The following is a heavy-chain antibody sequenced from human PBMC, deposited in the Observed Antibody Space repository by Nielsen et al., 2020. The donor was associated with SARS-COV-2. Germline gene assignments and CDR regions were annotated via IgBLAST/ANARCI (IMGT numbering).Heavy chain of an antibody. J-gene: IGHJ4*02. V-gene: IGHV3-9*01. Sequence: GGSLRLSCAASGFAFDDYAMHWVRQAPGKGLEWVSGISWNSGSIGYADSVKGRFTISRDNAKNSLYLQMNSLRAEDTALYYCAKDGDEYSGYDLGYWGQGTLVTVSS. CDR1: GFAFDDYA. CDR2: ISWNSGSI. CDR3: AKDGDEYSGYDLGY. D-gene: IGHD5-12*01.